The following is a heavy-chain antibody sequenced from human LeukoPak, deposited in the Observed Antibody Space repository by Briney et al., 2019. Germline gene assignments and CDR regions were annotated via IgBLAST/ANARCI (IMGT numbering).Heavy chain of an antibody. V-gene: IGHV4-4*07. CDR3: ASPTTVPTKISWYFDL. D-gene: IGHD4-17*01. CDR2: IYSSGST. J-gene: IGHJ2*01. Sequence: KSSETLSLTCTVSGGSISSYYWSWIRQPAGKGLEWIGRIYSSGSTNYNPSLKSRVTMSVDTSKNQFSLKLSSVTAADTAVYYCASPTTVPTKISWYFDLWGRGTLVTVSS. CDR1: GGSISSYY.